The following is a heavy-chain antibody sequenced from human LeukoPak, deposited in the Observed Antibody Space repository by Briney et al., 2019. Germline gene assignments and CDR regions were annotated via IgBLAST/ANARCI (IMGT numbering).Heavy chain of an antibody. CDR3: ARGPLIAARQAYFDY. J-gene: IGHJ4*02. D-gene: IGHD6-6*01. CDR2: IIPIFGTA. V-gene: IGHV1-69*05. CDR1: GGTFSSYA. Sequence: ASVKVSCKASGGTFSSYAISWVRQAPGQGLEWMGGIIPIFGTANYAQKFQGRVTITTDESASTAYMELSSLRSEDTAVYYCARGPLIAARQAYFDYWGQGTLVTVSS.